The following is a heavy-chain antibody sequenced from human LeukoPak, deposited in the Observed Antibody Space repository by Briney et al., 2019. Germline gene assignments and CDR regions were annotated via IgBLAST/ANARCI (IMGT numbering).Heavy chain of an antibody. CDR2: IYPGDSDT. CDR3: ARLSAPDSSGYYLFDY. V-gene: IGHV5-51*01. D-gene: IGHD3-22*01. Sequence: GESLKISCKGSGFNFTTSWIGWVRQMPGKGLEWMGIIYPGDSDTRYSPSFQGQVTISADKSISTAYLQWSSLKASDTAMYYCARLSAPDSSGYYLFDYWGQGTLVTVSS. J-gene: IGHJ4*02. CDR1: GFNFTTSW.